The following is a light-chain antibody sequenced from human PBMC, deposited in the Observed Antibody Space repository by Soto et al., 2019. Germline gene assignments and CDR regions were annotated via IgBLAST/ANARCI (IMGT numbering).Light chain of an antibody. CDR3: TSYTSSSTWV. CDR2: EVS. J-gene: IGLJ3*02. CDR1: SSDVGGYKY. Sequence: QSALTQPASVSGSPGQSITISCTGTSSDVGGYKYVSWYQQHPDKAPKLMIYEVSNRPSGVSNRFSGSKSGNTASLTISGLPAEDEADYYCTSYTSSSTWVFGGGTKLTVL. V-gene: IGLV2-14*01.